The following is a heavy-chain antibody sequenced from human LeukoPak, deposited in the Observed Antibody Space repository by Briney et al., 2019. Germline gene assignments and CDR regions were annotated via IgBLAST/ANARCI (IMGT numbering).Heavy chain of an antibody. Sequence: ASVKVSCKASGYTFTSYGISWVRQAPGQGLEWMGWISAYNGNTNYAQKLQGRVTMTTDTSTSTAYMELRSLRSDDTAVYYCARMKGYCSGGSCVSDPWGQGTLVTVSS. V-gene: IGHV1-18*01. CDR2: ISAYNGNT. CDR1: GYTFTSYG. D-gene: IGHD2-15*01. CDR3: ARMKGYCSGGSCVSDP. J-gene: IGHJ5*02.